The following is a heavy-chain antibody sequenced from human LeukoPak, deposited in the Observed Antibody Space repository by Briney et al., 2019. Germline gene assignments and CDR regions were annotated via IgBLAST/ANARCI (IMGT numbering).Heavy chain of an antibody. D-gene: IGHD5-24*01. V-gene: IGHV4-39*07. J-gene: IGHJ3*02. CDR2: IYYSGST. CDR3: ATMGWLQLGAFDI. CDR1: GGSISSSSYS. Sequence: SETLSLTCTVSGGSISSSSYSWGWIRQPPGKGLEWIGSIYYSGSTYYNPSLKNRFTISVDTSKNQFSLRLTSVTAADTAVYYCATMGWLQLGAFDIWGQGTMVTVSS.